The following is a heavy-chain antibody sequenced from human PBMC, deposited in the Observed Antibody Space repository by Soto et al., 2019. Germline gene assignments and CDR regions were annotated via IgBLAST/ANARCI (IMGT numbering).Heavy chain of an antibody. CDR3: ARDSMLMGATPLNY. J-gene: IGHJ4*02. D-gene: IGHD1-26*01. CDR2: ISAYNGNT. V-gene: IGHV1-18*01. Sequence: ASVKVSCKASGYTFTSYGISWVRQAPGQGLEWMGWISAYNGNTNYAQKLQGRVTMTTDTSTSTAYMELRSLRSDDTAVYYCARDSMLMGATPLNYWGQGTLVTVSS. CDR1: GYTFTSYG.